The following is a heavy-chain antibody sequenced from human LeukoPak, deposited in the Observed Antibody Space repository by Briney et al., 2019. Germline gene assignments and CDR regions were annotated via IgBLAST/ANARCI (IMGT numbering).Heavy chain of an antibody. Sequence: GGSQRLSCAASGFTFSSYSMNWVRQAPGKGLEWVSAISGSGGSTYYADSVKGRFTISRDNSKNTLYLQMNSLRAEDTAVYYCAKVGILARYYFDYWGQGTLVTVSS. J-gene: IGHJ4*02. V-gene: IGHV3-23*01. CDR3: AKVGILARYYFDY. D-gene: IGHD3-3*02. CDR1: GFTFSSYS. CDR2: ISGSGGST.